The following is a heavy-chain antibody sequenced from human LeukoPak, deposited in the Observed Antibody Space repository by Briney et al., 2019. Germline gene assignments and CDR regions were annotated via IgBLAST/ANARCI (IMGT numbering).Heavy chain of an antibody. V-gene: IGHV3-21*01. CDR1: GFTFSSYS. J-gene: IGHJ4*02. D-gene: IGHD2-2*01. CDR3: ARGGRYCSSTSCQPLDY. Sequence: PGGSLRLSCAASGFTFSSYSMNWVRQAPGKGLEWVSSISSSSSYIYYADSVKGRFTISRDNAKTSLYLQMNSLRAEDTAVYYCARGGRYCSSTSCQPLDYWGQGTLVTVSS. CDR2: ISSSSSYI.